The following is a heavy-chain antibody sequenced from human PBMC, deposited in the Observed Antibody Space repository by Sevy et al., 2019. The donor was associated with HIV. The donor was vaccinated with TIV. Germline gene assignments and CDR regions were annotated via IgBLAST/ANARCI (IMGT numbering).Heavy chain of an antibody. J-gene: IGHJ6*02. CDR3: ARDGYYDASGDYYYYYGRDV. CDR1: GLSVSDNY. V-gene: IGHV3-66*01. CDR2: FYSDGRT. Sequence: GGSLRLSCAGSGLSVSDNYMNWVRQAPGKGLELVSVFYSDGRTYYADSVKGRFTISSDNSKNTLYLHVSNLRPEDTAVYDCARDGYYDASGDYYYYYGRDVWGQGTTVTVSS. D-gene: IGHD3-22*01.